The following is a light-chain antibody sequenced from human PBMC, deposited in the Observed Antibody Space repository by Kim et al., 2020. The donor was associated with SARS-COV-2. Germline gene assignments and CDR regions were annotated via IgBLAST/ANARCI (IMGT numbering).Light chain of an antibody. CDR2: AAS. CDR3: QQYSNWPQT. V-gene: IGKV3-15*01. J-gene: IGKJ1*01. CDR1: QSVSSN. Sequence: GSPGERATLSCRASQSVSSNLAWYQQKPGRAPRLLIYAASTRATGIPARFSGSGSGTEFTLTISSLQSEDFAVYHCQQYSNWPQTFGQGTKVDIK.